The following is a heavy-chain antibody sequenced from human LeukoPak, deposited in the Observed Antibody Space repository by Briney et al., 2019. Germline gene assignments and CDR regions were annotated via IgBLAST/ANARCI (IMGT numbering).Heavy chain of an antibody. CDR3: ASHAQIVVVPAAIGDWFDP. J-gene: IGHJ5*02. V-gene: IGHV3-23*01. D-gene: IGHD2-2*01. Sequence: GGSLRLSCAASGFTFSSYAMSSVRQAPGKGLEWVSAIIGSGGSTYYADSVKGRFTLSPDNSKNTLYLQMNSLRAEDTAVYYCASHAQIVVVPAAIGDWFDPWGQGTLVTVSS. CDR2: IIGSGGST. CDR1: GFTFSSYA.